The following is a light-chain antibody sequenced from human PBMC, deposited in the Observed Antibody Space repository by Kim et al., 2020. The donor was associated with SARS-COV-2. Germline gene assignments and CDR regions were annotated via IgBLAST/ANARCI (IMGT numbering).Light chain of an antibody. CDR1: QSIHIS. Sequence: ASVVHRATTPCRASQSIHISWAWYQQKPGKAPKLLIYKASSLQSGVPSRFSGSESGTEFTLTISSLQPDDFATYYCQQYDTYPLTFGQGTKVEIK. V-gene: IGKV1-5*03. CDR2: KAS. CDR3: QQYDTYPLT. J-gene: IGKJ1*01.